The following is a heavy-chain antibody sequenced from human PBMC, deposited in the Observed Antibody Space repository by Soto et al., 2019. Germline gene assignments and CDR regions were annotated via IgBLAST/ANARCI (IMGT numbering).Heavy chain of an antibody. CDR1: GFTFSSYS. D-gene: IGHD2-2*03. V-gene: IGHV3-48*01. Sequence: PGGSLRLSCAASGFTFSSYSMNWVRQAPGKGLEWVSYISSSSSTIYYADSVKGRFTISRDNAKNSLYLQMNSLRAEDTAVYYCARFPHDGSYYFDYWGQGTLVTVSS. CDR2: ISSSSSTI. CDR3: ARFPHDGSYYFDY. J-gene: IGHJ4*02.